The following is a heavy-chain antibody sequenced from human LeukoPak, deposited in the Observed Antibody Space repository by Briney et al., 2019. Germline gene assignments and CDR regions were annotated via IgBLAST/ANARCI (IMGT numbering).Heavy chain of an antibody. Sequence: VASVKVSCKASGGTFSSYAISWVRQAPGQGLEWMGGIIPIFGTANYAQKFQGRVTITTDESTSTAYMELSSLRSEDTAVYYCARAPFAVVSEAFDIWGQGTMVTVSS. V-gene: IGHV1-69*05. J-gene: IGHJ3*02. CDR3: ARAPFAVVSEAFDI. CDR2: IIPIFGTA. CDR1: GGTFSSYA. D-gene: IGHD3-3*01.